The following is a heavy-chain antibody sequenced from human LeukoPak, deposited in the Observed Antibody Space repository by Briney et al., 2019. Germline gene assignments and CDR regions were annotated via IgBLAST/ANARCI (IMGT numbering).Heavy chain of an antibody. J-gene: IGHJ5*02. Sequence: ASVKVSCKASGYTFTSYGISWVRQAPGQGLEWMGWISAYNGNTNYAQKLQGRVTMTRDTSISTAYMELSRLRSDDTAVYYCARESGCSSTSCYSNWFDPWGQGTLVTVSS. V-gene: IGHV1-18*01. CDR3: ARESGCSSTSCYSNWFDP. CDR2: ISAYNGNT. D-gene: IGHD2-2*02. CDR1: GYTFTSYG.